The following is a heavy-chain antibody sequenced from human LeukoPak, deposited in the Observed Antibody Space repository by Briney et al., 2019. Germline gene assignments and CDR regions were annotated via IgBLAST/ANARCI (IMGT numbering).Heavy chain of an antibody. Sequence: GGSLRLSCATSGFTLSSYWMHWVRQVPGKGLEWLSRINNDGVSTSYADSVKGRFTISRDNAKNTLYLQMNSLRAEDTAVYYCASDCSGGSCYFNDAFDIWGQGTMVTVSS. V-gene: IGHV3-74*01. D-gene: IGHD2-15*01. J-gene: IGHJ3*02. CDR1: GFTLSSYW. CDR2: INNDGVST. CDR3: ASDCSGGSCYFNDAFDI.